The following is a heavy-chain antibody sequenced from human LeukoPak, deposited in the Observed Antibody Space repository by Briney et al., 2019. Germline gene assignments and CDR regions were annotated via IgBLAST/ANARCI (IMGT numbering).Heavy chain of an antibody. D-gene: IGHD6-19*01. CDR3: ASAAGPFDS. Sequence: GGSLRLSCAASGLIFNTYGMHWVRQAPGKGLEWVAVIWFDGSIKYYADSVKGRFTISRDNSKNTLYLQMNSLRAEDTALYYCASAAGPFDSWGQGTLVTVSS. CDR1: GLIFNTYG. J-gene: IGHJ4*02. CDR2: IWFDGSIK. V-gene: IGHV3-33*01.